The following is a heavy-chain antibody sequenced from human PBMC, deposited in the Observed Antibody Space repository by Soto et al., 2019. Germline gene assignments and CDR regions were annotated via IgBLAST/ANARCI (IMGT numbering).Heavy chain of an antibody. CDR2: INSDGSST. J-gene: IGHJ5*02. V-gene: IGHV3-74*01. D-gene: IGHD3-10*01. Sequence: EVQLVESGGGLVQPGGSLRLSCAASGFTFSSYWMHWVRQAPGKGLVWVSRINSDGSSTSYADSVKGRFTISRDNAKNTLYLQMNSLRAEDTAVYYCASLRTPMVRGVILLGGFDPWGQGTLVTVSS. CDR3: ASLRTPMVRGVILLGGFDP. CDR1: GFTFSSYW.